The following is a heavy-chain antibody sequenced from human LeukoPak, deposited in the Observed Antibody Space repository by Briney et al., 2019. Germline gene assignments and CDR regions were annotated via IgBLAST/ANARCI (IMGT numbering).Heavy chain of an antibody. CDR3: ARDLVGYSYDETFDY. J-gene: IGHJ4*02. CDR1: GYTFTGYY. Sequence: GASVKVSCKASGYTFTGYYMHWVRQAPGKGLEWVSSISSSSSYIYYADSVKGRFTISRDNAKNSLYLQMNSLRAEDTAVYYCARDLVGYSYDETFDYWGQGTLVTVSS. D-gene: IGHD5-18*01. V-gene: IGHV3-21*01. CDR2: ISSSSSYI.